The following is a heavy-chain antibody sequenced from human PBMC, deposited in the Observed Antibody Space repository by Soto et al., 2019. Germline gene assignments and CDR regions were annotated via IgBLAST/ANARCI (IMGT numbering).Heavy chain of an antibody. D-gene: IGHD6-25*01. CDR1: GYTFTSYA. CDR2: INAGNGNT. V-gene: IGHV1-3*01. CDR3: ASSIAATFDAFDI. Sequence: ASVKVSCKASGYTFTSYAMHWVRQAPGQRLEWMGRINAGNGNTKYSQKFQGRVTITRDTSASTAYMELSSLRSEDTAVYYCASSIAATFDAFDIWGQGTMVTVSS. J-gene: IGHJ3*02.